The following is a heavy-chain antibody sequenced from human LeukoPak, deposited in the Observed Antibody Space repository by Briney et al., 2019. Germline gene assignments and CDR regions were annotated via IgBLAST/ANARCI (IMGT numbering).Heavy chain of an antibody. J-gene: IGHJ3*02. CDR2: ISGSGGST. CDR1: GFTFSSYS. Sequence: PGGSLRLSCAASGFTFSSYSMNWVRQAPGKGLEWVSAISGSGGSTYYADSVKGRFTISRDNSKNTLYLQMNSLRAEDTAVYYCAKGNTVTTFGAFDIWGQGTMVTISS. V-gene: IGHV3-23*01. D-gene: IGHD4-17*01. CDR3: AKGNTVTTFGAFDI.